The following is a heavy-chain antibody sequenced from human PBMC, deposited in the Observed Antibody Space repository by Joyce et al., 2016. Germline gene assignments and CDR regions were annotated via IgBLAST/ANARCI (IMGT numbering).Heavy chain of an antibody. D-gene: IGHD2-8*01. J-gene: IGHJ4*02. Sequence: EVQLVESGGGLVQPGGSLRLSCAASGFTVSSHSMTWVRQVPGRGLEWVSNMYPAGTIFYADSVKGRFTFFSDESKNTFYLDMKDLRADDTAIYYCARLMESLPDFWGQGTPVTVAS. CDR3: ARLMESLPDF. V-gene: IGHV3-66*01. CDR1: GFTVSSHS. CDR2: MYPAGTI.